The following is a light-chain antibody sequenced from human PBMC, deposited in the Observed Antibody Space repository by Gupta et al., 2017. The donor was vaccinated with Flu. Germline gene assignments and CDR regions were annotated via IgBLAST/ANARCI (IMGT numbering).Light chain of an antibody. CDR3: QQYDTSHT. CDR1: QSVRSSY. J-gene: IGKJ2*01. V-gene: IGKV3-20*01. CDR2: GAS. Sequence: PGTLSLSPGERATLACRASQSVRSSYLEWYQQKPGQAPRLLIYGASSRATGIPDRFSGSGSGTDFTLTISRREPEDSAVYYGQQYDTSHTFGQGTNLEIK.